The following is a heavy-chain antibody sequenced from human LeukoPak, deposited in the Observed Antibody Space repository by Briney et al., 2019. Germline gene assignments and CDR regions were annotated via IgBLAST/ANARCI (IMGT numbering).Heavy chain of an antibody. J-gene: IGHJ2*01. CDR3: ARDLHKASCGDDCYPHWYFDL. D-gene: IGHD2-21*02. Sequence: GGSLRLSCSASGFTFSDHYMSWIRQAPGKGLEWISYITSGGSNIYYADSVKGRFTISRDNTKNSLYLHMSSLRAEDTAVYYCARDLHKASCGDDCYPHWYFDLWGRGTLVTVSS. CDR2: ITSGGSNI. V-gene: IGHV3-11*01. CDR1: GFTFSDHY.